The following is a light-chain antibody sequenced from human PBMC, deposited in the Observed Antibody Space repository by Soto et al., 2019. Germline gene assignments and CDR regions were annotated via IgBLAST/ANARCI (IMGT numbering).Light chain of an antibody. CDR1: QDITDY. V-gene: IGKV1-33*01. CDR2: DAS. CDR3: QQFDNAPLT. J-gene: IGKJ4*01. Sequence: DMPPSPAPLTASLGDSVPLSCQASQDITDYLNWYQQKPGKAPKLLIYDASKLETGVPSRFSGSGSGTDFTLTITSLQPEDIDTYYCQQFDNAPLTVGGGTKVDIK.